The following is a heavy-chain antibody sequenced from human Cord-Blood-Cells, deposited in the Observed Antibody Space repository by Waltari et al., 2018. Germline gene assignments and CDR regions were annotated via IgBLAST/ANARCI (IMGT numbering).Heavy chain of an antibody. D-gene: IGHD3-9*01. Sequence: QVQLQQWGAGLLKPSETLSLTCAVYGGSFSGYYWRGIRQPPGKGLEWIGEIKHSGSTNYNPSLKSRVTISVDTSKNQFSLKLSSVTAADTAVYYCARGEGLTGYYDYWGQGTLVTVSS. J-gene: IGHJ4*02. CDR1: GGSFSGYY. CDR3: ARGEGLTGYYDY. CDR2: IKHSGST. V-gene: IGHV4-34*01.